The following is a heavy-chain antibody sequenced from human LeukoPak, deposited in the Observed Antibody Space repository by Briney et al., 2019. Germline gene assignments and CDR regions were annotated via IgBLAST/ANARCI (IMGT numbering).Heavy chain of an antibody. CDR2: ISSDGTTT. CDR1: GFTITNYW. Sequence: GGSLRLSCAASGFTITNYWMHWVRQAPGQGLVWVSRISSDGTTTNYADSVRGRLTISRDNAKNMLYLQMNSLRAEDTAIYYCVVIVLGWGQGNLVTVSS. V-gene: IGHV3-74*01. D-gene: IGHD2-8*02. CDR3: VVIVLG. J-gene: IGHJ4*02.